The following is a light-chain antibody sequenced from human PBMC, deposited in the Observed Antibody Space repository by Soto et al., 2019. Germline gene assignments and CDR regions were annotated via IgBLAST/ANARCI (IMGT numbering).Light chain of an antibody. J-gene: IGKJ5*01. V-gene: IGKV3-11*01. CDR2: DAS. CDR1: QRVETF. CDR3: QQRADWPIT. Sequence: DIVMTQSPAILSVSPGERATLSCRASQRVETFLAWFQHKAGQAPRLLIYDASNRATGIPARFSGSGSGTDFTLTISSLEPDDFAVYYCQQRADWPITFGQGTRLEIK.